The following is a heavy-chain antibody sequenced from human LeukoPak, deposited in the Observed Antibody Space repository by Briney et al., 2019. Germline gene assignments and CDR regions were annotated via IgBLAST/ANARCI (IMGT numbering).Heavy chain of an antibody. J-gene: IGHJ4*02. D-gene: IGHD3-10*01. V-gene: IGHV3-74*01. CDR2: ISNDESTI. CDR1: GFSFSSYW. CDR3: ARRKSKYYYGSGSFDY. Sequence: PGGSLRLSCAASGFSFSSYWMHWVRQAPGKGPVWVSLISNDESTIIYADSVKGRFTISRDNAKNTLYLQMSSLRAEDTAVYYCARRKSKYYYGSGSFDYWGQGTLVTVSS.